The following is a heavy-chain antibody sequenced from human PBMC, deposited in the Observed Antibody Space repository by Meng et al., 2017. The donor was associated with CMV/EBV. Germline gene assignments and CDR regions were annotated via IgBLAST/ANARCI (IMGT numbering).Heavy chain of an antibody. Sequence: GSLRLSCTVSDGSISSYFWTWIRQPPGKGLEWIGYVYYSGSTNYNPSLQSRVTISLDTSKNHFSLRLTSVTAADTAVYYCARNDYTGSGYYGMDVWGQGTTVTVSS. CDR3: ARNDYTGSGYYGMDV. J-gene: IGHJ6*02. CDR1: DGSISSYF. CDR2: VYYSGST. D-gene: IGHD4-11*01. V-gene: IGHV4-59*01.